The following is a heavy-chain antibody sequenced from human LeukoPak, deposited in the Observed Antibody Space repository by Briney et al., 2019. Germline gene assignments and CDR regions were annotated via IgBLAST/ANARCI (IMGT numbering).Heavy chain of an antibody. CDR1: GGSISSYY. CDR2: IYYSGST. D-gene: IGHD3-10*01. V-gene: IGHV4-59*12. CDR3: ARGSGSYDY. Sequence: SETLSLTCTVSGGSISSYYWSWIRQPPGKGLEWIGYIYYSGSTNYNPSLKSRVTISVDTSKNQFSLKLNSVTPEDTAVYYCARGSGSYDYWGQGTLVTVSS. J-gene: IGHJ4*02.